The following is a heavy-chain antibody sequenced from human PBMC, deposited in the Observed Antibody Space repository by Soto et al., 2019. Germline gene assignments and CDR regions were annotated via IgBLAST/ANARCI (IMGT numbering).Heavy chain of an antibody. CDR1: GGTFSSYA. D-gene: IGHD6-19*01. V-gene: IGHV1-69*01. J-gene: IGHJ4*02. CDR2: IIPIFGTA. Sequence: QVQLVQSGAEVKKPGSSVKVSCKASGGTFSSYAISWVRQAPGQGLEWMGGIIPIFGTANYAQKFQGRVTITADESTSTDYMELSSLRSEDTAVYYCARDGIRGAVAGDHYFDYWGQGTLVTVSS. CDR3: ARDGIRGAVAGDHYFDY.